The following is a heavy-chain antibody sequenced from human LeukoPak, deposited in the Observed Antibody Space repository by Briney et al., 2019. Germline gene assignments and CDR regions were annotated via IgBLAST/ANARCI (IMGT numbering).Heavy chain of an antibody. CDR1: GGSISSYY. J-gene: IGHJ4*02. D-gene: IGHD3-22*01. V-gene: IGHV4-59*01. CDR3: ARDPSGYFNY. CDR2: IYYSGST. Sequence: SETLSLTCTVSGGSISSYYWSWIRQPPGKGLDWIGYIYYSGSTNYNPSLKSRVTISVDTSKNQFSLRLSSVTAADTAVYYCARDPSGYFNYWGQGTLATVSS.